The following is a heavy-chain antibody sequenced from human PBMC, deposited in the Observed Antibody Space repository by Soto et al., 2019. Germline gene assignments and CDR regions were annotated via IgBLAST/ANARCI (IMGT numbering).Heavy chain of an antibody. CDR1: GFTFSSYG. Sequence: GGSLRLSCAASGFTFSSYGMHWVRQVPGKGLEWVAVIWYDGSNKYYADSVKGRFTISRDNSKNTLYLQMNSLRAEDTAVYYCARDFRDYDFWSGYYDGFDYWGQGT. V-gene: IGHV3-33*01. D-gene: IGHD3-3*01. CDR2: IWYDGSNK. CDR3: ARDFRDYDFWSGYYDGFDY. J-gene: IGHJ4*02.